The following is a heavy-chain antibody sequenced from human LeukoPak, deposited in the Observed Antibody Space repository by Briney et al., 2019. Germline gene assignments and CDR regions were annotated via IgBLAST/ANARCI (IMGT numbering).Heavy chain of an antibody. CDR1: GFTFSSYS. J-gene: IGHJ6*02. D-gene: IGHD2-15*01. Sequence: GGSLRLSCAASGFTFSSYSMNWVRQAPGKGLEWVSYISSSSSTIYYADSVKGRFTISRDNAKNSLYLQMNSLRAEDTAVYYCARGQTPIVVVVAATDHYGMDVWGQGTTVTVSS. CDR3: ARGQTPIVVVVAATDHYGMDV. V-gene: IGHV3-48*04. CDR2: ISSSSSTI.